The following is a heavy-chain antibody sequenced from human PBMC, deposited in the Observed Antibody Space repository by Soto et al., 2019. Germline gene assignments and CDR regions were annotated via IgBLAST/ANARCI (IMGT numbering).Heavy chain of an antibody. CDR2: IYSTGTT. CDR3: VRDRADFSSTYYHYFSV. J-gene: IGHJ2*01. CDR1: GTSVRHFY. D-gene: IGHD6-13*01. V-gene: IGHV4-4*07. Sequence: SETLSLTCKVSGTSVRHFYWSWIRQSAGKGLEWIGRIYSTGTTNFNPSLKSRLTMSMDMSKNQVSLNLTSVTAAATAVYYCVRDRADFSSTYYHYFSVWGRGTLVTVS.